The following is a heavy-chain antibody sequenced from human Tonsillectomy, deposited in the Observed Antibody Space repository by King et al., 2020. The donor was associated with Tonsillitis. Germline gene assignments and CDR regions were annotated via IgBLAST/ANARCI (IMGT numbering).Heavy chain of an antibody. V-gene: IGHV3-49*03. D-gene: IGHD5-18*01. CDR2: IRSKAYGGTV. Sequence: EVQLVESGGGLVQPGRSLRLSCTASGFTFNTYAMSWFRQAPGKGLEWVSVIRSKAYGGTVVYAASVRGRFTISRDDSKSIAYLQMNSLKTEDTAVYYCARERVTASWFDPWGQGTLVTVSS. J-gene: IGHJ5*02. CDR3: ARERVTASWFDP. CDR1: GFTFNTYA.